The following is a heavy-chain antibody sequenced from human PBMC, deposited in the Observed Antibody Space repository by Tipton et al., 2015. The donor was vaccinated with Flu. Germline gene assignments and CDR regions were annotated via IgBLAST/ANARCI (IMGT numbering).Heavy chain of an antibody. CDR1: GFTFSSYA. CDR2: ISGSGGST. D-gene: IGHD2-2*01. V-gene: IGHV3-23*01. J-gene: IGHJ6*02. CDR3: AKGAGVYCSSTSCYVDV. Sequence: CAASGFTFSSYAMSWVRQAPGKGLEWVSAISGSGGSTYYADSVKGRFTISRDNSKNTLYLQMNSLRAEDTAVYYCAKGAGVYCSSTSCYVDVWGQGTTVTVSS.